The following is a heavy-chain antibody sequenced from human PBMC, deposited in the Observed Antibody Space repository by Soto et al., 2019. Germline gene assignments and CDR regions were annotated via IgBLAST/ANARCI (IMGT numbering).Heavy chain of an antibody. CDR1: GFTFSSFA. V-gene: IGHV3-23*01. D-gene: IGHD3-10*01. CDR3: ARASGPYYYVMDV. CDR2: ISGRST. J-gene: IGHJ6*02. Sequence: PGGSLRLSCAASGFTFSSFAMSWVRQSPGKGLDWVSGISGRSTYYADSVKGRFSISRDNPQNTLYLQMNSLTAEDTAVYYCARASGPYYYVMDVWGQGTTVTVSS.